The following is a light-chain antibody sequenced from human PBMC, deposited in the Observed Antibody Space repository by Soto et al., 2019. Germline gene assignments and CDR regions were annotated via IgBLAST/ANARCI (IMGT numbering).Light chain of an antibody. CDR3: QQYDDWPIT. V-gene: IGKV3-15*01. CDR2: DAS. CDR1: QSISRS. J-gene: IGKJ5*01. Sequence: EIVLTQSPAILSVSPGERATLSCRASQSISRSLAWYQQKPGQAPRLLISDASTRATGIPARFSGSGSGTEFTLTISSLQSEDFAVYFCQQYDDWPITFGQGTRLEIK.